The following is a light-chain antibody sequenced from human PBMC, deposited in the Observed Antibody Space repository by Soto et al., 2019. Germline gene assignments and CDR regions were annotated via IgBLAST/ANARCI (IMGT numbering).Light chain of an antibody. Sequence: QSVLTQPASVSVSPGQSITISCTGTSSDFGSYNLVSWYQQHPGKAPKLMIYEDSKRPSGVSNRFSGSKSGNTASLTISGLQAEDDADYYCCSYAGSSTYVFGTGTKVTVL. J-gene: IGLJ1*01. V-gene: IGLV2-23*01. CDR1: SSDFGSYNL. CDR3: CSYAGSSTYV. CDR2: EDS.